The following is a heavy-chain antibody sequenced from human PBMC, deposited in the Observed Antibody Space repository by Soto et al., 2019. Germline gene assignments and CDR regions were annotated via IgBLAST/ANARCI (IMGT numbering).Heavy chain of an antibody. V-gene: IGHV3-21*06. CDR1: GFTFTRYS. Sequence: PGGSLRLSCAASGFTFTRYSMNWVRLAPGKGLEWVSSINSTTNYIYYGDSMKGRFTISRDNAKNSLYLEMNSLRAEDTAVYYCARESEDLTSNFDYWGQGTLVTVSS. CDR3: ARESEDLTSNFDY. J-gene: IGHJ4*02. CDR2: INSTTNYI.